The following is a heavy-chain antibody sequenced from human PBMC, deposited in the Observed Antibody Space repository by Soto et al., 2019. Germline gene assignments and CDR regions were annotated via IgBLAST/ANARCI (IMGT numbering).Heavy chain of an antibody. CDR2: ISYDGTNK. CDR3: AKDLGGTSNLDY. D-gene: IGHD1-26*01. V-gene: IGHV3-30*18. Sequence: GGSLRLSCAVAGIIFSRHGMHWVRQAPGKGLEWVALISYDGTNKFYADSVKGRFTVSRDNSKNTLYLQMNSLRGEDTAFYYCAKDLGGTSNLDYWGQGALVTVSS. J-gene: IGHJ4*02. CDR1: GIIFSRHG.